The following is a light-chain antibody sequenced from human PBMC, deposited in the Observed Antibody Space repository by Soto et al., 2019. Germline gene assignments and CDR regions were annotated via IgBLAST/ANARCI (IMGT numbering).Light chain of an antibody. CDR3: QQDEDLLPFT. CDR1: QSVASIY. CDR2: GGS. Sequence: EIGLTQSPATLYLSPGESATISCRASQSVASIYLSWYQQKRGQAPRLLIYGGSTRATGSPARFSGSGSGTDFTLTISSLQREDFAVYYCQQDEDLLPFTFGHGNKLESK. V-gene: IGKV3D-7*01. J-gene: IGKJ2*01.